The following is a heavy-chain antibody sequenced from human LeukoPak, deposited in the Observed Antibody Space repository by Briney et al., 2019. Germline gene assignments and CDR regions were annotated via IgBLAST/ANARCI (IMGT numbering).Heavy chain of an antibody. D-gene: IGHD4-17*01. J-gene: IGHJ6*02. CDR2: ITHDGSNK. V-gene: IGHV3-30-3*01. CDR3: ARDIGDSGYYYGMDV. CDR1: GFTFENYR. Sequence: GGSLRLSCAASGFTFENYRMHWVRQAPGKGLEWVSLITHDGSNKYYADSVKGRFTISRDNSKNTVHLQMSSLRAEDTAVCYCARDIGDSGYYYGMDVWGRGTTVTVSS.